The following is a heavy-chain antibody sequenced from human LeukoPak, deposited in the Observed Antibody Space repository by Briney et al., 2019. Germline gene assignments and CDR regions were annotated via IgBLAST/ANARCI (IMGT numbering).Heavy chain of an antibody. CDR2: ISGSGGST. CDR3: AKDDVVSAAFDI. CDR1: GFTFSSYE. V-gene: IGHV3-23*01. Sequence: GGSLRLSCAASGFTFSSYEMNWVRQAPGKGLEWVSAISGSGGSTYYADSVKGRFTISRDNSKNTLYLQMNSLRAEDTAVYYCAKDDVVSAAFDIWGQGKMVTVSS. D-gene: IGHD2-15*01. J-gene: IGHJ3*02.